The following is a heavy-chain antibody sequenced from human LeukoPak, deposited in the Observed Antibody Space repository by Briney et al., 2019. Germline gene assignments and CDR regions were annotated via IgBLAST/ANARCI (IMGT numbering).Heavy chain of an antibody. CDR2: ISSSGSTI. CDR1: GFTFSSYE. CDR3: AKGRSITIFGVDLAFDY. J-gene: IGHJ4*02. Sequence: GGSLRLSCAASGFTFSSYEMNWVRQAPGKGLEWVSYISSSGSTIYYADSVKGRFTISRDNAKNSLYLQMNSLRAEDTALYYCAKGRSITIFGVDLAFDYWGQGTLVTVSS. D-gene: IGHD3-3*01. V-gene: IGHV3-48*03.